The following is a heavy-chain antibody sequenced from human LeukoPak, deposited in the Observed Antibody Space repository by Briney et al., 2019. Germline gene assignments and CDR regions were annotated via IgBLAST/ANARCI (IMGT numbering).Heavy chain of an antibody. V-gene: IGHV3-21*01. CDR1: GFTFSSYS. D-gene: IGHD1-14*01. CDR2: ISSSSSYI. CDR3: ARDHDHLGAFDY. Sequence: GGSLRLSCAASGFTFSSYSINWVRQAPGKGLEWVSSISSSSSYIYYADSVKGRFTISRDNAKNSLYLQMNSLRAEDTAVYYCARDHDHLGAFDYWGQGTLVTVSS. J-gene: IGHJ4*02.